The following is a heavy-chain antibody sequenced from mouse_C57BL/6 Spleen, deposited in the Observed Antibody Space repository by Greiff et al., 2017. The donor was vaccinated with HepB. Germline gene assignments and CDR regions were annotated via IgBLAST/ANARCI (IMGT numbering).Heavy chain of an antibody. D-gene: IGHD1-1*01. CDR1: GYTFTSYW. Sequence: VQLQQPGTELVKPGASGYTFTSYWMHWVKQWPGQGLEWIGNISPSNGGTNYNEKFKTKATLTVDKSSSTAYMQLSSLTSEDSAVYYCARGGYGSSYWYFDVWGTGTTVTVSS. CDR2: ISPSNGGT. CDR3: ARGGYGSSYWYFDV. V-gene: IGHV1-53*01. J-gene: IGHJ1*03.